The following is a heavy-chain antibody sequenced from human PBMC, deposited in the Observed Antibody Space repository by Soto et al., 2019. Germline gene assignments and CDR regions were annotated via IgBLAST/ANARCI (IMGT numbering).Heavy chain of an antibody. CDR2: IIPIFGTA. Sequence: GASVKVSCKASGGTFSSYAISWVRQAPGQGLEWMGGIIPIFGTANYAQKFQGRVTITADESTSTAYMELSSLRSEDTAVYYCARGGITMVRGVINYYYYGMDVWGQGTTVTVSS. CDR3: ARGGITMVRGVINYYYYGMDV. CDR1: GGTFSSYA. V-gene: IGHV1-69*13. J-gene: IGHJ6*02. D-gene: IGHD3-10*01.